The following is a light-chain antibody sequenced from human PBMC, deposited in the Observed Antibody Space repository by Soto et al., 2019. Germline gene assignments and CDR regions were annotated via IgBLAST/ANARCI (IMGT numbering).Light chain of an antibody. J-gene: IGKJ4*01. CDR3: QQSYESPLT. V-gene: IGKV1-39*01. CDR1: QSISVY. Sequence: DIQMTQSPSSQSASVGDRVAITCQASQSISVYLNWYQQKPGKAPKFLIHGATRLQTGVPSRFSGSGSGTDFTLTLSSLQPEDFATYYCQQSYESPLTFGGGTKVEI. CDR2: GAT.